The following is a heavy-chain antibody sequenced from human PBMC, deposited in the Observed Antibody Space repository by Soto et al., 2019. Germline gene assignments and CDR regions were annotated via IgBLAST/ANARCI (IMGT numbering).Heavy chain of an antibody. Sequence: SETLSLTCAVYGGSFSGYYWSWIRQPPWKGLEWIGEINHSGSTNYNPSLKSRVTISVDTSKNQFSLKLSSVTAADTAVYYCARNGRELRYTRNYYYYYMDVWGKGTTVTVSS. CDR2: INHSGST. CDR1: GGSFSGYY. J-gene: IGHJ6*03. CDR3: ARNGRELRYTRNYYYYYMDV. V-gene: IGHV4-34*01. D-gene: IGHD3-9*01.